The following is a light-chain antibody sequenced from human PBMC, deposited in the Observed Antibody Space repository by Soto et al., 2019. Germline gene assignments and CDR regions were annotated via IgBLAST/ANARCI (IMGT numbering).Light chain of an antibody. CDR1: QSITYY. CDR2: AAS. Sequence: DIQMTQSPSSLSASLGDRVAISCRASQSITYYLNWYQQIPEKAPKVLIYAASNLQSGVPSRFSGSGSGTDFTLTISSLQPEDFATYYCQQSYSTPTTFGQGTRLEIK. J-gene: IGKJ5*01. V-gene: IGKV1-39*01. CDR3: QQSYSTPTT.